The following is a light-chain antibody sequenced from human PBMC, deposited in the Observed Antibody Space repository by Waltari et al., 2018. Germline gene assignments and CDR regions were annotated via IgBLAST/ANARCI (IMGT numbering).Light chain of an antibody. CDR2: LVS. J-gene: IGKJ2*01. V-gene: IGKV2-30*02. CDR3: LQGTHWPPHT. CDR1: QSLVLSNGNTY. Sequence: DVVLTQPPLSLPVTLGQSASISCRSSQSLVLSNGNTYLNWFHQRPGQSPRRLLYLVSNRDSGVPARFSGSGSDTDFTLKINRVEAEDVGIYYCLQGTHWPPHTFGQGTKVEI.